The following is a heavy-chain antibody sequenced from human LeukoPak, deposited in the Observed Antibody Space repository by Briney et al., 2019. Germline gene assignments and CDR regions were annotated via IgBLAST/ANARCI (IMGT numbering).Heavy chain of an antibody. Sequence: PGGSLRLSCAASGFTFSNYWMHWVRQAPGKGLVWVSRINTDGSSTSYVDSVKGRFTISRDNARNTLYVQMNSLRAEDTAVYFCAVRTAVPGSFDNWGQGTLVTVSS. J-gene: IGHJ4*02. CDR2: INTDGSST. CDR1: GFTFSNYW. D-gene: IGHD6-19*01. CDR3: AVRTAVPGSFDN. V-gene: IGHV3-74*01.